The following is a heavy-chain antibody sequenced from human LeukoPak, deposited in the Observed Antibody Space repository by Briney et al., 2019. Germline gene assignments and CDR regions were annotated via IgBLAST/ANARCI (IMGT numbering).Heavy chain of an antibody. D-gene: IGHD5-12*01. CDR1: GGSISSSSYS. CDR2: VYYSGST. V-gene: IGHV4-39*07. Sequence: SETLSLTCTVSGGSISSSSYSWGWIRQPPGKGLEWIGSVYYSGSTHYNPSLKSRVTISVDTSKNQVSLKLRSVTAADTAVYYCARTTEGYAGGPGYSYYYYMDVWGKGTTVTISS. CDR3: ARTTEGYAGGPGYSYYYYMDV. J-gene: IGHJ6*03.